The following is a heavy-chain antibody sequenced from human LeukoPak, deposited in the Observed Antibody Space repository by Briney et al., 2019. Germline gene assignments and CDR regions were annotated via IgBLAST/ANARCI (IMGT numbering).Heavy chain of an antibody. J-gene: IGHJ4*02. CDR2: INPSNGGT. CDR3: ARDRLGSYEY. CDR1: GYTFTGYD. V-gene: IGHV1-2*06. D-gene: IGHD1-26*01. Sequence: ASVKVSCEASGYTFTGYDLDWVRQAPGQGLEWMGRINPSNGGTNYAQKFQGRVTMTRDTSISTAFMELSRLRSDDTAIYYCARDRLGSYEYWGQGTLVTVSS.